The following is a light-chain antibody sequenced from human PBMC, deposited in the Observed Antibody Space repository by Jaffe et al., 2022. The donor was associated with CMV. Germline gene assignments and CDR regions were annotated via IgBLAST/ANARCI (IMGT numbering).Light chain of an antibody. CDR3: QQSYSFPLT. Sequence: DIQMTQSPSPLSASVGDRVTITCRSSQDISNSLNWYQQQPGKAPKLLIYAASSLQSGVPSRFSGSGSGTDFTLTISTLQVEDLATYYCQQSYSFPLTFGGGTKVEIK. V-gene: IGKV1-39*01. CDR2: AAS. CDR1: QDISNS. J-gene: IGKJ4*01.